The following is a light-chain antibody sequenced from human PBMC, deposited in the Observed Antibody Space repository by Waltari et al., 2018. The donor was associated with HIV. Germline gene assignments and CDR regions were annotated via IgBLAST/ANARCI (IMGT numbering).Light chain of an antibody. J-gene: IGKJ1*01. Sequence: DIVLTQSPGTLSLSPGERATLSCRASQSVSSSYLAWYQQKPGQAPRLLIYGASSRATGIPDRFSGSGSGTDFTLTISRLEPEDFAVYYCQQYGSSPGTFGQETKVEIK. CDR2: GAS. CDR1: QSVSSSY. V-gene: IGKV3-20*01. CDR3: QQYGSSPGT.